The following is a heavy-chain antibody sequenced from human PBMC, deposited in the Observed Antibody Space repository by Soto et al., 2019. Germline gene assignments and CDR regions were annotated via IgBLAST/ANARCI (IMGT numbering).Heavy chain of an antibody. CDR3: ARDSLYSSSSCKWFDY. CDR2: TNNNSSNI. CDR1: GFTFISYS. J-gene: IGHJ5*01. D-gene: IGHD6-6*01. Sequence: GSLRLSCAASGFTFISYSIHCGRQSPFKWLEWVSRTNNNSSNINYADSVKGRFTISRDNAKNTLYLEMNSLRAEDTAVYYCARDSLYSSSSCKWFDYWGPGTLVTVSS. V-gene: IGHV3-21*01.